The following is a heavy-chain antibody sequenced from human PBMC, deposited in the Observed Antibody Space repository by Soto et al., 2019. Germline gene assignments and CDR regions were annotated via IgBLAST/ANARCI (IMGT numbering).Heavy chain of an antibody. CDR3: ARIPAAAAGPIDAFDI. J-gene: IGHJ3*02. CDR2: IYPGDSDT. V-gene: IGHV5-51*01. Sequence: GESLKISCKGSGYGFTSYWIGWVRQMPGKGLEWMGIIYPGDSDTRYSPSFQGQVTISADKSISTAYLQWSSLKASDTAMYYCARIPAAAAGPIDAFDIWGQGTMVTVSS. D-gene: IGHD6-13*01. CDR1: GYGFTSYW.